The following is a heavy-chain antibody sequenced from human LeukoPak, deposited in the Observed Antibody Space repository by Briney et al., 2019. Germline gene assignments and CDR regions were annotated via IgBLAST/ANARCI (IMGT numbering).Heavy chain of an antibody. D-gene: IGHD1-26*01. J-gene: IGHJ6*02. V-gene: IGHV1-8*01. CDR1: GYTFTSYD. CDR2: MNPNSGNT. Sequence: GASVKVSCKAPGYTFTSYDINWVRQATGQGLEWMGWMNPNSGNTGYAQKFQGRVTMTRNTSISTAYMELSSLRSEDTAVYYCARVSGSYSNYYYGMDVWGQGTTVTVSS. CDR3: ARVSGSYSNYYYGMDV.